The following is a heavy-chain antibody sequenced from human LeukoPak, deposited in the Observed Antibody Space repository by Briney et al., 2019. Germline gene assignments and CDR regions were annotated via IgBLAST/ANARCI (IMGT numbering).Heavy chain of an antibody. V-gene: IGHV3-30*04. D-gene: IGHD2-2*01. J-gene: IGHJ6*03. CDR1: GFTFSSYA. Sequence: PGGSLRLSCAASGFTFSSYAMHWVRQAPGKRLEWVAVISYDGSNKYYADSVKGRFTISRDNSKNTLYLQMNSLRAEDTAVYYCARDRPVKCLYYYYYYMDVWGKGTTVTVSS. CDR3: ARDRPVKCLYYYYYYMDV. CDR2: ISYDGSNK.